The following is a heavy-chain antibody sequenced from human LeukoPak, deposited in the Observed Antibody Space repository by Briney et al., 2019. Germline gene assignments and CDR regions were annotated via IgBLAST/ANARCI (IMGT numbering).Heavy chain of an antibody. V-gene: IGHV1-2*02. J-gene: IGHJ4*02. Sequence: GASVKVSCKASGYTFTSYYMHWVRQAPGQGLEWMGWINPNSGGTNYAQKFQGRVTMTRDTSISTAYMELSRLRSDDTAVYYCASYRDYGSGSYYEWGQGTLVTVSS. CDR1: GYTFTSYY. CDR3: ASYRDYGSGSYYE. D-gene: IGHD3-10*01. CDR2: INPNSGGT.